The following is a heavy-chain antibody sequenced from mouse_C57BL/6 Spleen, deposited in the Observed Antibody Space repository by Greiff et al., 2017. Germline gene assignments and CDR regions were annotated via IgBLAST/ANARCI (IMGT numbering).Heavy chain of an antibody. J-gene: IGHJ4*01. CDR2: ISSGGSYT. Sequence: EVKVVESGGDLVKPGGSLKLSCAASGFTFSSYGMSWVRQTPDKRLEWVATISSGGSYTYYPDSVKGRFTISRDNAKNTLYLQMSSLKSEDTAMYYCAITTVPDYYAMDYWGQGTSVTVSS. V-gene: IGHV5-6*01. D-gene: IGHD1-1*01. CDR3: AITTVPDYYAMDY. CDR1: GFTFSSYG.